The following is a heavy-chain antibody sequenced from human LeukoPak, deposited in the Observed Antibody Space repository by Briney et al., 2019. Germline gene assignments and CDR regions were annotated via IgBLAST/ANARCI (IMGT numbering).Heavy chain of an antibody. V-gene: IGHV1-46*01. D-gene: IGHD3-22*01. CDR2: INPSGGST. CDR3: ARGRHYYDSSDYYYEGDAFDI. Sequence: GASVKVSCKASGDTFTSYYMHWVRQAPGQGLEWMGIINPSGGSTRSAQKFQGRVTMTRDMSTSTVYMDLSSLRSEDTAVYYCARGRHYYDSSDYYYEGDAFDIWGQGTMVTVSS. CDR1: GDTFTSYY. J-gene: IGHJ3*02.